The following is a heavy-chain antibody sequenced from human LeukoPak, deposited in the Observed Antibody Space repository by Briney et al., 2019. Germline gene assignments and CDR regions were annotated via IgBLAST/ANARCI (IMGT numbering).Heavy chain of an antibody. J-gene: IGHJ4*02. CDR1: GFTFSDYY. Sequence: GGFLRLSCAASGFTFSDYYMSWIRQAPGKGLEWVSYISSSGSTIYYADSVKGRFTISRDNAKNSLYLQMNSLRAEDTAVYYCARWVVPAAYFDYWGQGTLVTVSS. CDR2: ISSSGSTI. CDR3: ARWVVPAAYFDY. D-gene: IGHD2-2*01. V-gene: IGHV3-11*01.